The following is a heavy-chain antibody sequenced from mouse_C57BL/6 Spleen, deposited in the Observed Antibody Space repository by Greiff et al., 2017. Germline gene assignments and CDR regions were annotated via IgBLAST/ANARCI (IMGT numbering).Heavy chain of an antibody. V-gene: IGHV5-17*01. CDR3: ARGGYGSSYFDY. D-gene: IGHD1-1*01. J-gene: IGHJ2*01. CDR2: ISSGSSTI. Sequence: EVKLVESGGGLVKPGGSLKLSCAASGFTFSDYGMHWVRQAPEKGLEWVAYISSGSSTIYYADTVKGRFTISRDNAKNTMFLQMTSLRSEDTAMYYCARGGYGSSYFDYWGQGTTLTVSS. CDR1: GFTFSDYG.